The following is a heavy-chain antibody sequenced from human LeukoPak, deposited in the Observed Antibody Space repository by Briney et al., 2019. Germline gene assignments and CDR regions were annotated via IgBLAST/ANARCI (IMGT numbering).Heavy chain of an antibody. Sequence: SVKVSCKASGGTFSSYAISWVRQAPGQGLEWMGGIIPIFGTANYAQKFQGRVTITTDESTSTAYMELSSLRSEDTAVYYCAREEIAAAAPFDYWGQGTLVTVSS. J-gene: IGHJ4*02. CDR2: IIPIFGTA. CDR1: GGTFSSYA. D-gene: IGHD6-13*01. V-gene: IGHV1-69*05. CDR3: AREEIAAAAPFDY.